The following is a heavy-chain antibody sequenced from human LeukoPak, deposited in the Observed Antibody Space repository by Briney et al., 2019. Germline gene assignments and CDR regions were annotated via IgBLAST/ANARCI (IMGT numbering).Heavy chain of an antibody. CDR2: INPSSGDT. CDR1: GYTFTAHY. D-gene: IGHD2-21*01. CDR3: ARDPGYSYAFDI. J-gene: IGHJ3*02. Sequence: ASVKVSCKASGYTFTAHYMHWVRQAPGQGLEWMGRINPSSGDTEYGQGFQGRVTLTRDTSSSTANMELRRLRSDDTAVYYCARDPGYSYAFDIWSQGTVVIVSS. V-gene: IGHV1-2*06.